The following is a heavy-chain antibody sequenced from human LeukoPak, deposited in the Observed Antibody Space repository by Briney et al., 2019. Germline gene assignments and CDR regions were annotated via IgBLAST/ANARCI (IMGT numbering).Heavy chain of an antibody. J-gene: IGHJ3*02. Sequence: GGSLRLSCAASGFTFDDYAMHWVRQARGKGLEGGSGISWNSGSIDYADSVKGRFTISRDNAKNSLYLQMTSLRAEDMALYYCAYALESYFPLDAFHMRGQATIVTVSS. D-gene: IGHD1-26*01. CDR2: ISWNSGSI. V-gene: IGHV3-9*03. CDR3: AYALESYFPLDAFHM. CDR1: GFTFDDYA.